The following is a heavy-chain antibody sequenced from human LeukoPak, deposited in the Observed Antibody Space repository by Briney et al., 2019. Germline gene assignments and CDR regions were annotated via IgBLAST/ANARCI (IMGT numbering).Heavy chain of an antibody. V-gene: IGHV3-11*01. CDR3: ARAGRGFSYGSMDN. Sequence: GGSLRLSCAASGFIFSDYYMSWIRQAPGKGLEWISYISSSGSTIKYADSVKGRLTFSRDNAKNALYLQMNSLRAEDTAVYYCARAGRGFSYGSMDNWGQGTLVTVSS. J-gene: IGHJ4*02. CDR1: GFIFSDYY. CDR2: ISSSGSTI. D-gene: IGHD5-18*01.